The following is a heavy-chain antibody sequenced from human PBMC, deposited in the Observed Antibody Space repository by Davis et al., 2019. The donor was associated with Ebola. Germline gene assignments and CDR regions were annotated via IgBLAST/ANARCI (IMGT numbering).Heavy chain of an antibody. D-gene: IGHD1-26*01. CDR1: GYSFTSYW. J-gene: IGHJ5*02. CDR3: ARQGRAWELLSWWFDP. CDR2: IDPSDSYT. V-gene: IGHV5-10-1*01. Sequence: KVSCKGSGYSFTSYWISWVRQMPGKGLEWMGRIDPSDSYTNYSPSFQGHVTISADKSISTAYLQWSSLKASDTAMYYCARQGRAWELLSWWFDPWGQGTLVTVSS.